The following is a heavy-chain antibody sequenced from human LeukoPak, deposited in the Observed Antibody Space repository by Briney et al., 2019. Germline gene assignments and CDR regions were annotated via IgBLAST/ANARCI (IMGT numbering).Heavy chain of an antibody. CDR1: GYTFTGYY. V-gene: IGHV1-2*02. Sequence: ASVKVSCKASGYTFTGYYLHWVRQAPGQGLEWMGWINPSGGTNYAQKFQGRVTMTRDTPISTAYMELSRLRSDDTAVYYCARDQRSCSGGSCYPGWFAPWGQGTLVTVSS. CDR3: ARDQRSCSGGSCYPGWFAP. D-gene: IGHD2-15*01. CDR2: INPSGGT. J-gene: IGHJ5*02.